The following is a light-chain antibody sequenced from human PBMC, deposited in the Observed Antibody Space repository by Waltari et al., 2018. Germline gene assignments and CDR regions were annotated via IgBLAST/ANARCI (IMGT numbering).Light chain of an antibody. CDR1: SSDVGRFNY. J-gene: IGLJ3*02. CDR3: CSYAGSYTLV. CDR2: DVN. V-gene: IGLV2-11*01. Sequence: QSALTQPRSVSGSPGQSVTISCTGTSSDVGRFNYVSWHQQHPGKAPKLMIYDVNKRPPGVPERFSGAKSGNTASLTISGVQAEDEADYYCCSYAGSYTLVFGGGTKLTVL.